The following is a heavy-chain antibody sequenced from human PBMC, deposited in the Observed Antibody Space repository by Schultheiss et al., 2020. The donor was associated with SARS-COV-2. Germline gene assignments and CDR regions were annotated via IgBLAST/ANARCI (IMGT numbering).Heavy chain of an antibody. CDR1: GYTFTGYY. J-gene: IGHJ6*02. D-gene: IGHD3-10*01. Sequence: ASLKVSCKASGYTFTGYYMHWVRQARGQGLEWMGWINPNSGGTNYAQKFQGRVTMTRDTSISTAYMELSRLRSEDTAMYYCARVRLLWFGELFPPYGMDVWGQGTPVTVSS. CDR3: ARVRLLWFGELFPPYGMDV. CDR2: INPNSGGT. V-gene: IGHV1-2*02.